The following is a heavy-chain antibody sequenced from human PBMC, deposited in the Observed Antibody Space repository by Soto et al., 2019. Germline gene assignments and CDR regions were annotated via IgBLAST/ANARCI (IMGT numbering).Heavy chain of an antibody. CDR3: ATAGDYYDTSGYFY. V-gene: IGHV1-18*01. CDR2: ISAYNGNT. J-gene: IGHJ4*02. CDR1: AYTFTSYG. Sequence: GASVKVSCKASAYTFTSYGFSWVRQAPGQGLEWMGWISAYNGNTNYAQKLQGRVTMTTDTSTTTAYMELRSLRSDDTAVYYCATAGDYYDTSGYFYWGQGTLVTVSS. D-gene: IGHD3-22*01.